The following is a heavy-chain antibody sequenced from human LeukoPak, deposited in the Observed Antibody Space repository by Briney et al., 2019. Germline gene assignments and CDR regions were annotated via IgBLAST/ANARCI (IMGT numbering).Heavy chain of an antibody. CDR3: AIEASIFGVVIIRDAFDI. V-gene: IGHV1-69*13. J-gene: IGHJ3*02. D-gene: IGHD3-3*01. CDR1: GGTFSSYA. Sequence: ASVKVSCKASGGTFSSYAISWVRQAPGQGLEWMGGIIPIFGTANYAQKFQGRVTITADESTSTAYMELSSLRSEDTAVYYCAIEASIFGVVIIRDAFDIWGQGTMVTVSS. CDR2: IIPIFGTA.